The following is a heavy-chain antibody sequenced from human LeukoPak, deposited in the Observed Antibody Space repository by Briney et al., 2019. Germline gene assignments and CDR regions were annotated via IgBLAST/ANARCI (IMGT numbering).Heavy chain of an antibody. J-gene: IGHJ6*03. D-gene: IGHD6-19*01. Sequence: GGSLRLSCAASGFIFRDYSMNSGRQARGRGLGWLSYTSTSSSNIYYAHSVKGRFTISRDNAKNSLYLQMNSLRVEDTAVYYCARGPAVADYFQYYYIDVWGKGTTVTVSS. CDR2: TSTSSSNI. V-gene: IGHV3-21*05. CDR1: GFIFRDYS. CDR3: ARGPAVADYFQYYYIDV.